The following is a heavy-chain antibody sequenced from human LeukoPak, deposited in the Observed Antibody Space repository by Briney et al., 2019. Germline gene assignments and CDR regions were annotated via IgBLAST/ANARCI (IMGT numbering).Heavy chain of an antibody. CDR1: GFTFSSYA. CDR3: ARGRAARPFYYYMDV. D-gene: IGHD6-6*01. Sequence: GGSLRLSCAASGFTFSSYAMSWVRQAPGKGLEWVSAISGSGGSTYYADSVKGRFTISRDNAKNSLYLQMNSLRAEDTAVYYCARGRAARPFYYYMDVWGKGTTVTVSS. V-gene: IGHV3-23*01. J-gene: IGHJ6*03. CDR2: ISGSGGST.